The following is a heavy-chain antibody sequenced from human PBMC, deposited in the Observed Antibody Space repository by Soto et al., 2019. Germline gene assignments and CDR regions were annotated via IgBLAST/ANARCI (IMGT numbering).Heavy chain of an antibody. Sequence: EVQLVESGGGLVQPGRSLRLSCAASGFTFDDYAMHWVRQAPGKGLEWVSGISWNSGSIGYADSVKGRFTISRDNAKNSLYLETNSLRAEDTAVYFCATHTDWSWDYWGQGTLVTVSS. D-gene: IGHD3-9*01. V-gene: IGHV3-9*01. CDR3: ATHTDWSWDY. J-gene: IGHJ4*02. CDR1: GFTFDDYA. CDR2: ISWNSGSI.